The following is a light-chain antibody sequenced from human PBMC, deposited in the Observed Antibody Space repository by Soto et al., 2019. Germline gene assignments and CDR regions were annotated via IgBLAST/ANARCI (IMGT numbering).Light chain of an antibody. J-gene: IGLJ1*01. CDR1: SSDVGAYNF. V-gene: IGLV2-8*01. Sequence: QSALTQPPSASGSPGQSVTISCTGTSSDVGAYNFVSWYQQHPGKAPKLMIFGVSKRPSGVPDRFSGSKSGNTASLTVSGLQAEDEADYYCSSYAGSNTRFGTGTKLTVL. CDR2: GVS. CDR3: SSYAGSNTR.